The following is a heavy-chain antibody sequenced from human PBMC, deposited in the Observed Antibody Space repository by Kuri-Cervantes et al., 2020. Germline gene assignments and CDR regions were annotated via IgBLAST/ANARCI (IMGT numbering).Heavy chain of an antibody. CDR2: IYTSGST. D-gene: IGHD3-10*01. CDR1: GCSISSGSYY. CDR3: ARAFFEARGDWDDAFDI. Sequence: LRLSCTVSGCSISSGSYYWSWIRQPAGKGLEWIGRIYTSGSTNYNPSLKSRVTISIDTSKNQFSLRLNSVTAADTAVYYCARAFFEARGDWDDAFDIWDRGTLVTVSS. V-gene: IGHV4-61*02. J-gene: IGHJ3*02.